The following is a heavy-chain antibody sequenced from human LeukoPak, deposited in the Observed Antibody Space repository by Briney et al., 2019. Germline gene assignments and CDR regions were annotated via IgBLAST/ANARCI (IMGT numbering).Heavy chain of an antibody. J-gene: IGHJ5*02. CDR1: GYTFTSYY. Sequence: GASVKFSCKASGYTFTSYYMHWVRQAPGQGLEWMGIINPSGGSTTYAQKFQGRVTMTRDMSTSTVYMELSSLRSEDTAMYYCARRGSSWSRPNYWFDPWGQGTLVTVSS. D-gene: IGHD6-13*01. CDR2: INPSGGST. CDR3: ARRGSSWSRPNYWFDP. V-gene: IGHV1-46*01.